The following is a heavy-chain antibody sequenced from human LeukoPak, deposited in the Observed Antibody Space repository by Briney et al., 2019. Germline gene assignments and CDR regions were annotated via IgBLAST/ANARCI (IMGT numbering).Heavy chain of an antibody. D-gene: IGHD1-26*01. V-gene: IGHV3-30*18. CDR2: ISYDGSNK. J-gene: IGHJ4*02. CDR3: AKAVGVTQRGYFDY. Sequence: GGSLRLSCAASGFTFSSYGMHWVRQAPGKGLEWVAVISYDGSNKYYADSVKGRFTISRDNSKNTLYLQMNSLRAEDTAVYYCAKAVGVTQRGYFDYWGQGTLVTVSP. CDR1: GFTFSSYG.